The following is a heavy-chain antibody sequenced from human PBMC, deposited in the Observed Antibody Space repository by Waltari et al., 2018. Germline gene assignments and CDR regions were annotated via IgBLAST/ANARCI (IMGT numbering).Heavy chain of an antibody. Sequence: EVQLVESGGGLVQPGRSLRLSCATSGFTFHDYAMHWVRQSPGKGLEWVSGISWNSGNIAYVDSVKGRFTISRDNAKNSLFLQMNSLRAEDTAVYYCAKDYLRAAIGTVSFDSWGQGTLVTVSS. J-gene: IGHJ4*02. V-gene: IGHV3-9*01. CDR3: AKDYLRAAIGTVSFDS. CDR1: GFTFHDYA. D-gene: IGHD6-13*01. CDR2: ISWNSGNI.